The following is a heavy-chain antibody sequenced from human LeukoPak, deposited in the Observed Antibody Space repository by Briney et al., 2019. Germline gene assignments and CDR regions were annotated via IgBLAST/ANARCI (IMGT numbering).Heavy chain of an antibody. D-gene: IGHD6-19*01. CDR1: GFTFSNYA. J-gene: IGHJ5*02. V-gene: IGHV3-23*01. CDR2: ISGSGGST. Sequence: PGGSLRLSCAASGFTFSNYAMNWVRQAPGKELEWVSGISGSGGSTYYADSVKGRFTISRDNSKNTLYLQMKSLRAEDTAVYYCAKNAVSGWFWFDPWGQGSLVTVSS. CDR3: AKNAVSGWFWFDP.